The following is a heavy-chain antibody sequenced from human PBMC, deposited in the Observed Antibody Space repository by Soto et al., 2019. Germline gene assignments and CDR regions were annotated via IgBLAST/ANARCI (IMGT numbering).Heavy chain of an antibody. Sequence: ASVKVSCKVSGYTLTELSMHWVRQAPGKGLEWMGGFDPEDGETIYAQKFQGRVTMTEDTSTDTAYMELSSLRSEDTAVYYCATAPAYDFWSGYDCWGQGTLVTVSS. J-gene: IGHJ4*02. V-gene: IGHV1-24*01. D-gene: IGHD3-3*01. CDR1: GYTLTELS. CDR2: FDPEDGET. CDR3: ATAPAYDFWSGYDC.